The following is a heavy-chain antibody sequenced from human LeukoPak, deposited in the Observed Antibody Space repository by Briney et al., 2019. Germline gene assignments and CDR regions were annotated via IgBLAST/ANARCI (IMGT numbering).Heavy chain of an antibody. D-gene: IGHD4-17*01. V-gene: IGHV4-30-2*01. J-gene: IGHJ4*02. CDR2: IYHSGST. CDR3: ARGMVTTLFDY. Sequence: SETLSLTCAVSGGSTSSGGYSWSWIRQPPGKGLEWIGYIYHSGSTYYNPSLKSRVTISVDRSKNQFSLKLSSVTAADTAVYYCARGMVTTLFDYWGQGTLVTVSS. CDR1: GGSTSSGGYS.